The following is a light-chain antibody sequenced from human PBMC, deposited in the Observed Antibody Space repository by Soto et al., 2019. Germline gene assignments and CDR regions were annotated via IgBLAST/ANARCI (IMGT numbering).Light chain of an antibody. J-gene: IGLJ1*01. Sequence: QSALTQPASVSGSPRQSITISCTGTSSDVGDYNYVSWYQQHPGKAPKLMISAVSNRPSGVSDRFSGSKSGNTASLTISGLQAEDEADYYCSYMRNSLYVFGTGTKLTVL. V-gene: IGLV2-14*01. CDR2: AVS. CDR3: CSYMRNSLYV. CDR1: SSDVGDYNY.